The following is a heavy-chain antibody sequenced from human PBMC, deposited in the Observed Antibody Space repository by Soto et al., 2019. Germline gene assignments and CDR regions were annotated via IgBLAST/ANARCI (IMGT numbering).Heavy chain of an antibody. CDR1: GGTFSSYA. V-gene: IGHV1-69*06. J-gene: IGHJ6*02. Sequence: SVKVSCKASGGTFSSYAISWVRQAPGQGLEWMGGIIPIFGTANYAQKFQGRVTITADKSTSTAYMELSSLRSEDTAVYYCARVVDTAMVDYYYYGMDVWRQGTTVTVYS. CDR3: ARVVDTAMVDYYYYGMDV. D-gene: IGHD5-18*01. CDR2: IIPIFGTA.